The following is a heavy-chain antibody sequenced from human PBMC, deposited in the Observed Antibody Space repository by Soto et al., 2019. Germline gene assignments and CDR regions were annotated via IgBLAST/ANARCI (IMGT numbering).Heavy chain of an antibody. CDR1: GDSFNNYA. Sequence: QVQLVQSGAEVKKPGSSVQVSCRASGDSFNNYAVSWVRQAPGQGLEWMGGITPIFGTTNYAQKFQGRVTITADTSTSTAYMQLSSLRSEDTAVYYCARVSRDGYNWCYFDYWGQGTLVTVSS. J-gene: IGHJ4*02. CDR2: ITPIFGTT. CDR3: ARVSRDGYNWCYFDY. D-gene: IGHD5-12*01. V-gene: IGHV1-69*06.